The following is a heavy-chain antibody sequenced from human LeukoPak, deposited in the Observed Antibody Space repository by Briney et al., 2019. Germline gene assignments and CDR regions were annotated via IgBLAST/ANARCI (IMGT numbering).Heavy chain of an antibody. D-gene: IGHD3-22*01. CDR3: ARVGPNYYDSSGPSYMDV. Sequence: ASVKVSCKASGYTFTSYGISWVRQAPGQGLEWMGWISAYNGNTNYAQKIQGRVTMTTDTSTSTAYMELRSLRSDDTAVYYCARVGPNYYDSSGPSYMDVWGKGTTVTISS. V-gene: IGHV1-18*01. CDR2: ISAYNGNT. J-gene: IGHJ6*03. CDR1: GYTFTSYG.